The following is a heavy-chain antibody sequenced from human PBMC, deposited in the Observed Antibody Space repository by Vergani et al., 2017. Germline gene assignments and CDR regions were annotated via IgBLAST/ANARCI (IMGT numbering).Heavy chain of an antibody. V-gene: IGHV5-51*01. J-gene: IGHJ4*02. CDR3: ARLYGRDSSGSKYFDY. Sequence: EVQLVQSGAEVKKPGESLKISCQISGYSFTNYWIGWVRQMPGKGLEWMGIIHPADSDTRYSPSFQGQVIISVDKSISTAYLKRCSLRASDSAMYYCARLYGRDSSGSKYFDYWGQGTLVTVSS. CDR1: GYSFTNYW. CDR2: IHPADSDT. D-gene: IGHD3-22*01.